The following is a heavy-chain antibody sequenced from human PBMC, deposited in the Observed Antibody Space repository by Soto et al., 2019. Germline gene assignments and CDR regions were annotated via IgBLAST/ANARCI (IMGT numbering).Heavy chain of an antibody. Sequence: SVKVSCKASGGTFSSDVISWVRQAPGQGLEWMGGITPIFSTTKYAQKFQGRVTVTTDESASTVYLELSSLRSEDTAVYYCATGPLYASGVANYWGQGALVTVSS. J-gene: IGHJ4*02. CDR1: GGTFSSDV. V-gene: IGHV1-69*05. D-gene: IGHD3-10*01. CDR3: ATGPLYASGVANY. CDR2: ITPIFSTT.